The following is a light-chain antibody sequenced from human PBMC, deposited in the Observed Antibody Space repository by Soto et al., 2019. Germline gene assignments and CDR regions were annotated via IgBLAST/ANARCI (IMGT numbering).Light chain of an antibody. CDR1: SSNIGAGYD. CDR2: GDN. Sequence: QAVVTQPPSVSGAPGQKVTIPCTGSSSNIGAGYDVHWYQQLPGAAPTLLIYGDNDRPSGVPDRFSGSKSGTSASLAITGLQAEAEADYYCESYDSSLRDVVFGGGTKLTVL. V-gene: IGLV1-40*01. CDR3: ESYDSSLRDVV. J-gene: IGLJ2*01.